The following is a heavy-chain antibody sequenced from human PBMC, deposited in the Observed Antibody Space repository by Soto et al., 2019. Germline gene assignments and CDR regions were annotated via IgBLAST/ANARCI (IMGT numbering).Heavy chain of an antibody. Sequence: QVQLVQSGAEVKKPGASVKVSCKASGYTFTSYYMHWVRQAPGQGLEWMGIINPSGGSTSYAQKFQGRFTXTXHTPTSTVYMELSSLRSEDTAVYYCARVSSWSCFDYWGQGTLVTVSS. V-gene: IGHV1-46*01. CDR3: ARVSSWSCFDY. CDR1: GYTFTSYY. CDR2: INPSGGST. D-gene: IGHD6-13*01. J-gene: IGHJ4*02.